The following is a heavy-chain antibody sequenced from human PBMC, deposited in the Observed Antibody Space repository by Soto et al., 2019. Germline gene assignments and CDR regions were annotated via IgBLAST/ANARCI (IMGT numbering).Heavy chain of an antibody. CDR3: ARGIYDFWSYYYGMDV. CDR2: IWYDGSNK. V-gene: IGHV3-33*01. CDR1: GFTFSSYG. J-gene: IGHJ6*02. Sequence: QVQLVESGGGVVQPGRSLRLSCAASGFTFSSYGMHWVRQAPGKGLEWVAVIWYDGSNKYYADSVKGRFTISRDNSKNTLYLQMNSLRAEDTAVYYCARGIYDFWSYYYGMDVWGQGTTVTVSS. D-gene: IGHD3-3*01.